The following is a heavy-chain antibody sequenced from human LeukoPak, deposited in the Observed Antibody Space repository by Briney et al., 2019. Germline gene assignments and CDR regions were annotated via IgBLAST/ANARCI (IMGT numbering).Heavy chain of an antibody. CDR1: RYTFTSYG. CDR2: ISAYNGNT. D-gene: IGHD5-18*01. V-gene: IGHV1-18*01. J-gene: IGHJ6*03. CDR3: AGGYITPRGHYYYYMDV. Sequence: ASVKVSCKASRYTFTSYGISWVRQAPGQGLEWMGWISAYNGNTNYAQKLQGRVTMTTDTSTSTAYMELRSLRSDDTAVYYCAGGYITPRGHYYYYMDVWGKGTTVTVSS.